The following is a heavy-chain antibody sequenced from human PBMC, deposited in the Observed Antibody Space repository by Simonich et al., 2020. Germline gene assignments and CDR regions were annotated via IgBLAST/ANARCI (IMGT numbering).Heavy chain of an antibody. CDR2: SNSDGSST. Sequence: EVQLVESGGGLVQPGGSLRLSCAASGFTFSSYWMHWVRQAPGKGLVWGSRSNSDGSSTSYADSGKGRFTISRDNAKNTLYLQMNSLRAEDTAVYYCARDYSNYDAFDIWGQGTMVTVSS. D-gene: IGHD4-4*01. CDR3: ARDYSNYDAFDI. J-gene: IGHJ3*02. V-gene: IGHV3-74*01. CDR1: GFTFSSYW.